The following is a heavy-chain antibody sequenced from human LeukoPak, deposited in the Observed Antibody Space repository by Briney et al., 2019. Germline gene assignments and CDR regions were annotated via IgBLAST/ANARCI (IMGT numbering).Heavy chain of an antibody. CDR1: GFTFSSYG. CDR2: IRYDGSNK. CDR3: AKDEMFSSAWYFDY. J-gene: IGHJ4*02. Sequence: PGGSLRLSCAASGFTFSSYGMHWVRQAPGKGLEWVAFIRYDGSNKYYADSVKGRFTISRDNSKNTLYLQMNSLRAEDTAVYYCAKDEMFSSAWYFDYWGQGTLVTVSS. V-gene: IGHV3-30*02. D-gene: IGHD6-19*01.